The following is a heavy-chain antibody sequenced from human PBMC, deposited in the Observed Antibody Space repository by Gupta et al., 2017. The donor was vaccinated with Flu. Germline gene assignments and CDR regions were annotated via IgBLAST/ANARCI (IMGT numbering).Heavy chain of an antibody. J-gene: IGHJ4*02. Sequence: EVQLVESGGGLVQPGGSLRLSCAASGFTFSSYWMHWFRQAPGKGLVWVSRINSDGSSTSYADSVKGRFTISRDNAKNTLYLQMNSLRAEDTAVYYCARAITMIVGRYFDYWGQGTLVTVSS. D-gene: IGHD3-22*01. CDR1: GFTFSSYW. CDR2: INSDGSST. V-gene: IGHV3-74*01. CDR3: ARAITMIVGRYFDY.